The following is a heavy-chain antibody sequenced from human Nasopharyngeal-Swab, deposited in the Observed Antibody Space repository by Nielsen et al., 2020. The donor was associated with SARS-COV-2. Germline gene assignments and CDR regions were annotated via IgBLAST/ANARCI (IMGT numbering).Heavy chain of an antibody. V-gene: IGHV5-51*01. CDR1: GYSFTSYW. J-gene: IGHJ3*02. Sequence: KVSCQGSGYSFTSYWIAWVRHIPGKGLEWFGFIYPRYSDNRYSPSFQGQVPISADKFINTAYQQWSSLKASDTAMYYCARSAIDVAYYRGDAFEIWGQGTMVTVSS. CDR2: IYPRYSDN. CDR3: ARSAIDVAYYRGDAFEI. D-gene: IGHD3-16*01.